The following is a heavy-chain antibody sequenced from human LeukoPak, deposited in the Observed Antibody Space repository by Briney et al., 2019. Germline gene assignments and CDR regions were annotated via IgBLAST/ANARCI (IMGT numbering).Heavy chain of an antibody. J-gene: IGHJ4*02. V-gene: IGHV4-39*02. CDR3: AREDPSSGWSVPLDY. Sequence: PSETLSLTCTVSGGSISSSSYYWGWIRQPPGKGLEWIGSIYYSGSTYYNPSLKSRVTVSVDTSKNQFSLKLSSVTAADTAVYYCAREDPSSGWSVPLDYWGQGTLVTVSS. CDR1: GGSISSSSYY. CDR2: IYYSGST. D-gene: IGHD6-19*01.